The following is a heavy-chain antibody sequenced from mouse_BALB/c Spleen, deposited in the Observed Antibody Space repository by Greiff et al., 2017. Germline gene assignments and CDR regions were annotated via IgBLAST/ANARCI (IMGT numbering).Heavy chain of an antibody. D-gene: IGHD2-12*01. J-gene: IGHJ3*01. CDR3: TRGSYARFAY. CDR2: INPSNGGT. V-gene: IGHV1S81*02. Sequence: VQLQESGAELVKPGASVKLSCKASGYTFTSYYMYWVKQRPGQGLEWIGEINPSNGGTNFNEKFKSKATLTVDKSSSTAYMQLSSLTSEDSAVYYCTRGSYARFAYWGQGTLVTVSA. CDR1: GYTFTSYY.